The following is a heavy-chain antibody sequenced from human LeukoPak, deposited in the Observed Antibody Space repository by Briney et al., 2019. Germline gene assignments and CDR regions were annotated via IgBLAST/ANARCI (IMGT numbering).Heavy chain of an antibody. V-gene: IGHV3-30*18. CDR3: PKDSKTYSFDY. CDR1: GFTFRTYG. CDR2: ISDDGMKK. D-gene: IGHD4-11*01. Sequence: QPGGSLRLSCGASGFTFRTYGMHWVRQAPGKGLEWVAMISDDGMKKSHADSVKGRFTISRDNSKNTVYLQMISPRAEDTAVYYCPKDSKTYSFDYWGQGTLVTVSS. J-gene: IGHJ4*02.